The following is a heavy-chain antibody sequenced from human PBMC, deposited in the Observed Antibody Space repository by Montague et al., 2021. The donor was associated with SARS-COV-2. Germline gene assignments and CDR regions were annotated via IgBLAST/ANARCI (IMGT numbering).Heavy chain of an antibody. Sequence: SLRLSCAASGFTFSSYALSLVRQAPGKGLEWVSSISDSGRSTYYADSVKVRFAISRDNSANSLYLQMDSLRADDSALYYCASHSTGWYSRFDSWGRGTLVTVSS. J-gene: IGHJ4*02. CDR1: GFTFSSYA. CDR3: ASHSTGWYSRFDS. D-gene: IGHD6-19*01. CDR2: ISDSGRST. V-gene: IGHV3-23*01.